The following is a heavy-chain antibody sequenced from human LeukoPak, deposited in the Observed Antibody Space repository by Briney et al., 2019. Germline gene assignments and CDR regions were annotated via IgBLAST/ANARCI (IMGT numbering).Heavy chain of an antibody. D-gene: IGHD4-23*01. J-gene: IGHJ1*01. V-gene: IGHV4-31*03. CDR3: ARSPPYGGNSYEYFQH. CDR2: IYYSGST. Sequence: SETLSLTCTVSGGSISSGGYYWSWIRQHPGKGLEWIGYIYYSGSTYYNPSLKSRVTISVDTSKNQFSLKLSSVTAADTAVYYCARSPPYGGNSYEYFQHWGQGTLVTVSS. CDR1: GGSISSGGYY.